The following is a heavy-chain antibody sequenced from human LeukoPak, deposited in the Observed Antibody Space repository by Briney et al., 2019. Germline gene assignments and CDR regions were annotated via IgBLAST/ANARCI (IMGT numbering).Heavy chain of an antibody. CDR3: ARPPIAAAEGPFDI. J-gene: IGHJ3*02. CDR1: GGSISSSSYY. D-gene: IGHD6-13*01. Sequence: KASETLSLTCTVSGGSISSSSYYWGWIRQPPGKGLEWIGSISYTGSTYYNPSLKGRVTISVDTSKNQFSLKLSSVTAADTAVYYCARPPIAAAEGPFDIWGQGTMVTVSS. V-gene: IGHV4-39*01. CDR2: ISYTGST.